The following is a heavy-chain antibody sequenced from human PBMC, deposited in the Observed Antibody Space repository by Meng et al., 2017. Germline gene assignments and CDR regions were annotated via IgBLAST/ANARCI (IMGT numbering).Heavy chain of an antibody. Sequence: ASVKVSCKASGYTFTSYGISWVRQAPGQGLEWMGLISAYNGNTNYAQKLQGRVTMTTDTSTSTAYMELRSLRSDDTAVYYCAREADVDTAMVAFDYWGQGTLVTVSS. CDR2: ISAYNGNT. V-gene: IGHV1-18*01. CDR1: GYTFTSYG. J-gene: IGHJ4*02. CDR3: AREADVDTAMVAFDY. D-gene: IGHD5-18*01.